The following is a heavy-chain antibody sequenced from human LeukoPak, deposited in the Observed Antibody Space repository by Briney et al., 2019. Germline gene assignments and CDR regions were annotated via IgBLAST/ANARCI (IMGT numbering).Heavy chain of an antibody. V-gene: IGHV1-2*02. J-gene: IGHJ5*02. CDR2: INPNSGGT. CDR1: GYTFTGYY. Sequence: GASVKVSCKASGYTFTGYYMHWVRQAPGQGLEWMGWINPNSGGTNYAQKFQGRVTMTRDTSISTAYMELSGLRSDDTAVYYCAREAGSYYYGSGSYPKYNWFDPWGQGTLVTVSS. CDR3: AREAGSYYYGSGSYPKYNWFDP. D-gene: IGHD3-10*01.